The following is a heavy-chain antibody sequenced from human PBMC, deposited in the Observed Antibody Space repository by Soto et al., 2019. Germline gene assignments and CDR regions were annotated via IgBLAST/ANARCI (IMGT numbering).Heavy chain of an antibody. V-gene: IGHV5-51*01. CDR1: GYTFTNFW. CDR2: IYPGDSEI. J-gene: IGHJ4*02. CDR3: ARGAYTYGLIYLDF. D-gene: IGHD5-18*01. Sequence: GESLKISCKGSGYTFTNFWIGWVRQMPGKGLEWMGIIYPGDSEIRSSPSFQGQVAISADKSITTAYLQWSSLKASDTAMYYCARGAYTYGLIYLDFGGPGTLVTVSS.